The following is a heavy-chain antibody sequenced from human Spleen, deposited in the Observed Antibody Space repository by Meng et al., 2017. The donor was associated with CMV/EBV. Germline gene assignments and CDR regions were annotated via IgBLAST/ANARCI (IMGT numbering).Heavy chain of an antibody. Sequence: QVPPQESGPGLVKPSQTLSLTCTVSGGSISSGGYYWSWIRQPAGKGLEWIGRIYTSGSTNYNPSLKSRVTMSVDTSKNQFSLKLSSVTAADTAVYYCASQGYGNSGYQLSDYWGQGTLVTVSS. CDR1: GGSISSGGYY. CDR3: ASQGYGNSGYQLSDY. D-gene: IGHD3-22*01. J-gene: IGHJ4*02. CDR2: IYTSGST. V-gene: IGHV4-61*02.